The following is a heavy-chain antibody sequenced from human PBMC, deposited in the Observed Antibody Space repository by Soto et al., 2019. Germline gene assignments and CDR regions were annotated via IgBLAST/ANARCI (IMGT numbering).Heavy chain of an antibody. CDR1: GGSISSGGYY. D-gene: IGHD3-22*01. CDR3: ARVPYRPVYYYDSSVHPIDY. CDR2: IYYSGST. V-gene: IGHV4-31*03. J-gene: IGHJ4*02. Sequence: SETLSLTCTVSGGSISSGGYYWSWIRQHPGKGLEWIGYIYYSGSTYYNPSLKSRVTISVDTSKNQFSLKLSSVTAADTAVYYCARVPYRPVYYYDSSVHPIDYWGQGTLVTVSS.